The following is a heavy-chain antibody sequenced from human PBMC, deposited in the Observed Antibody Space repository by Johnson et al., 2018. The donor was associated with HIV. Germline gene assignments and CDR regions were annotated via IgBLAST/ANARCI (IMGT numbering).Heavy chain of an antibody. Sequence: VQLVESGGGVVQPGRSLRLSCAASGFTFSSYWMSWVRQAPGKGLEWVSVIYSGGSTYYADSVKGRFTISRDNSKNTLYLQMNSLRAEDTAVYYCAKGRGYCSGGSCYFDAFDIWGQGTMVTVSS. V-gene: IGHV3-66*01. CDR2: IYSGGST. J-gene: IGHJ3*02. CDR1: GFTFSSYW. D-gene: IGHD2-15*01. CDR3: AKGRGYCSGGSCYFDAFDI.